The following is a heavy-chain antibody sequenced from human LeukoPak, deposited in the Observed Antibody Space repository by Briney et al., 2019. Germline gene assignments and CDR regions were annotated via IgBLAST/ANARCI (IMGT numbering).Heavy chain of an antibody. J-gene: IGHJ5*02. CDR1: GGTFSSYT. V-gene: IGHV1-8*03. D-gene: IGHD6-19*01. CDR3: ARAGLRIAVAGTLRYNWFDR. Sequence: ASVKVSCKASGGTFSSYTINWVRQAPGQGLEWMGWMNPNSGNTVYAQKFQGRVTITRNTSISTAYMELSSLRSEDTAVYYCARAGLRIAVAGTLRYNWFDRWGQGTLVTVSS. CDR2: MNPNSGNT.